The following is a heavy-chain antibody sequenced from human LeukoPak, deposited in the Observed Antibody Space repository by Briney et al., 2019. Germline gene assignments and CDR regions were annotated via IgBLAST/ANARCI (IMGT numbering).Heavy chain of an antibody. Sequence: GGSLRLSCTASGFTFGDYAMSWVRQAPGKGLEWVGFIRSKAYGGTTEYAASVKGRFTISRDDSKSIAHLQMNSLKTEDTAVYYCTRGYCSSTSCYGSDYWGQGTLVTVSS. J-gene: IGHJ4*02. CDR1: GFTFGDYA. V-gene: IGHV3-49*04. CDR2: IRSKAYGGTT. D-gene: IGHD2-2*01. CDR3: TRGYCSSTSCYGSDY.